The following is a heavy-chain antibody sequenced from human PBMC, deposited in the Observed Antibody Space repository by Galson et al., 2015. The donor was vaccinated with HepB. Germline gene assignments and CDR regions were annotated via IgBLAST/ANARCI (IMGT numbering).Heavy chain of an antibody. CDR1: GFMFTNYG. D-gene: IGHD2-2*01. V-gene: IGHV3-30*18. CDR3: AKDYRDCSSDSECSKYPLLNWFDP. CDR2: ISYDAGRK. Sequence: SLRLSCAVSGFMFTNYGMHWVRQAPGKGLEWVSAISYDAGRKFYTDSVKGRFTISRDNSKNTLYLQMDSLRAEDTAVYYCAKDYRDCSSDSECSKYPLLNWFDPRGQGTLVTVSS. J-gene: IGHJ5*02.